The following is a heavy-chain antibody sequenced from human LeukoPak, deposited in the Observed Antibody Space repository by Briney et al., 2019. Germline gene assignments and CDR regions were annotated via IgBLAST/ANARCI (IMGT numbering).Heavy chain of an antibody. V-gene: IGHV3-30*02. CDR2: IRYDGSNK. J-gene: IGHJ3*02. D-gene: IGHD3-10*01. CDR1: GFTFSSYG. CDR3: AKDYYGSGSYSRDDAFDI. Sequence: GGSLRLSCAASGFTFSSYGMHWVRQAPGKGLEWVAFIRYDGSNKYYADSVKGRFTISRDNSKNTLYLQMNSLRAEDTAVYYCAKDYYGSGSYSRDDAFDIWGQGTMVTVSS.